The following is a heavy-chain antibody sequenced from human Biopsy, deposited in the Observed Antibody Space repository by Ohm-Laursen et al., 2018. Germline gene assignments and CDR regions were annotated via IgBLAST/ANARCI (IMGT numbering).Heavy chain of an antibody. V-gene: IGHV3-9*01. D-gene: IGHD5-24*01. CDR1: GFTFGSYG. J-gene: IGHJ3*02. CDR2: ISWNSGRI. Sequence: SLRLSCSASGFTFGSYGMHWVRQAPGKGLEWVSGISWNSGRIAYADSVKGRFTISRDNAKNSLYLQMNSLRAEDTALYYCAKGQAPDGYNYAFDIWGQGTMLTVSS. CDR3: AKGQAPDGYNYAFDI.